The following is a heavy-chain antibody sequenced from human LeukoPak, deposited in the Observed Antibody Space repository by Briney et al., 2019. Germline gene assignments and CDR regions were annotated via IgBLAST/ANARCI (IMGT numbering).Heavy chain of an antibody. Sequence: PWGSLRLSCAASGFTFNIYAMRWLRQAPGKGLVGGSSITSSSDGTFYTDSVKGRFTSSRDNSKNTLYLQMSRLRAEDTAVYYCAKDRPNYHETNGHYYRPNGDYWGQGTLVTVSS. CDR1: GFTFNIYA. CDR3: AKDRPNYHETNGHYYRPNGDY. V-gene: IGHV3-23*01. J-gene: IGHJ4*02. D-gene: IGHD3-22*01. CDR2: ITSSSDGT.